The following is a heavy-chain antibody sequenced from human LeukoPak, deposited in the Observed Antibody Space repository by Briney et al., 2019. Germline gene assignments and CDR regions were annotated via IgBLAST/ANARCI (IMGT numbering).Heavy chain of an antibody. Sequence: PSETPSLTCTVSGGSISSSSYYWGWTRQPPGKGLEWIGSIYYSGSTYYNPSLKSRVTISVDTSKNQFSLKLSSVTAADTAVYYCARHSTLITMIVVVIEGDAFDIWGQGTMVTVSS. CDR3: ARHSTLITMIVVVIEGDAFDI. V-gene: IGHV4-39*07. J-gene: IGHJ3*02. CDR2: IYYSGST. D-gene: IGHD3-22*01. CDR1: GGSISSSSYY.